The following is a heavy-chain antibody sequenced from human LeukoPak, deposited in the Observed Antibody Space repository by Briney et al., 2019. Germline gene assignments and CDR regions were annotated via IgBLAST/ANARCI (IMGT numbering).Heavy chain of an antibody. D-gene: IGHD2-2*01. V-gene: IGHV3-21*01. Sequence: PGGSLRLSCAASGFTFSSYSMNWVRQAPGKGLEWVSSISSSSSYIYYADSVKGQFTISRDNAKNSLYLQMNSLRDEDTAVYYCAVIGEVPAEMGTWGQGTRVTVSS. J-gene: IGHJ5*02. CDR3: AVIGEVPAEMGT. CDR2: ISSSSSYI. CDR1: GFTFSSYS.